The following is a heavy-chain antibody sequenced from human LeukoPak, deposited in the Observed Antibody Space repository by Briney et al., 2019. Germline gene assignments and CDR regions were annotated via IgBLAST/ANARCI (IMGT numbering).Heavy chain of an antibody. D-gene: IGHD6-19*01. V-gene: IGHV1-3*01. CDR3: ARDLSSGWSFDY. CDR1: XXTFTNYA. J-gene: IGHJ4*02. Sequence: SVXXSXKASXXTFTNYAMHWVRQAPGQRLEWMGWINAGNGNTKYSEKFQGRVTISRDTTASTAYMELSSLRSEDTAVYYCARDLSSGWSFDYWGQGTLVTVSS. CDR2: INAGNGNT.